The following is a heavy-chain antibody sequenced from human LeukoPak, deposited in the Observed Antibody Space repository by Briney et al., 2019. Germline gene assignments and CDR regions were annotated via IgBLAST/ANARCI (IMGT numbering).Heavy chain of an antibody. CDR1: GYTFIGYY. CDR3: ATVRDIVVGGGPYYFDY. Sequence: ASVKVSRKASGYTFIGYYLHWVRQAPGQGLEWTGWINPHNGDTNYAQKFQGRVTMTRDTSITTAYMELRRLKSDDTAVYYCATVRDIVVGGGPYYFDYWGQGTLVTVSS. CDR2: INPHNGDT. J-gene: IGHJ4*02. V-gene: IGHV1-2*02. D-gene: IGHD2-15*01.